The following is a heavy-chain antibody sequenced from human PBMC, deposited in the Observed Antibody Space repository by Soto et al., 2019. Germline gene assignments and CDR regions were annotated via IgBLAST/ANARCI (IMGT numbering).Heavy chain of an antibody. J-gene: IGHJ6*02. CDR3: ARDGPPAYIVLVPAAIGSGMDV. CDR2: IIPIFGTA. Sequence: QVQLVQSGAGVKKPGSSVKVSCKASGGTFSSYAISWVRQAPGQGLEWMGGIIPIFGTANYAQKFQGRVTITADESTSTAYMELSSLRSEDTAVYYCARDGPPAYIVLVPAAIGSGMDVWGQGTTVTVSS. D-gene: IGHD2-2*01. CDR1: GGTFSSYA. V-gene: IGHV1-69*12.